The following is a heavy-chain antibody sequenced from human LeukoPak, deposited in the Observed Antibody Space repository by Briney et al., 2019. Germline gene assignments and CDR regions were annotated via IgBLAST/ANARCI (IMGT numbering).Heavy chain of an antibody. CDR1: GFTFSSYA. CDR3: AKVSTVVVITLYYFDY. J-gene: IGHJ4*02. CDR2: ISGSGDST. V-gene: IGHV3-23*01. D-gene: IGHD3-22*01. Sequence: GGSLRLSCAASGFTFSSYAMSWVRQAPGKGLEWVSAISGSGDSTYYGDSVKGRFTISRDNSKNTLYLQMNSLRAEDTAVYYCAKVSTVVVITLYYFDYWGQGTLVTVSS.